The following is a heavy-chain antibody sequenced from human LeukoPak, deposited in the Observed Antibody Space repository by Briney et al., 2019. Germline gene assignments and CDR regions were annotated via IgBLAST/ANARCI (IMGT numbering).Heavy chain of an antibody. V-gene: IGHV3-48*04. D-gene: IGHD5-18*01. CDR3: ARAGYSYGHTGFYDY. J-gene: IGHJ4*02. Sequence: HPGGSLRLSCAASGFTFSTYAMSWVRQAPGKGLEWVSGISSSGSTIYYADSVKGRFTISRDNAKNSLYLQMNSLRAEDTAVYYCARAGYSYGHTGFYDYWGQGTLVTVSS. CDR2: ISSSGSTI. CDR1: GFTFSTYA.